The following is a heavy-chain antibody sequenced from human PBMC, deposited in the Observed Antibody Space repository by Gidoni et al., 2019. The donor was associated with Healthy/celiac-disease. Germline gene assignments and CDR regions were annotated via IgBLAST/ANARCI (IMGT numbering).Heavy chain of an antibody. J-gene: IGHJ3*02. CDR2: IRSSGMTR. V-gene: IGHV3-11*01. CDR1: GFTFSDYD. CDR3: ARSDSSGLELIEAFDI. D-gene: IGHD3-22*01. Sequence: QVQLVESGGGLVKPGRSLRLSCAACGFTFSDYDMSWLRQAPGKGLEWVSYIRSSGMTRYYADSVKGRFTISRDNAKNSLYLQMNSLSAEDTAVYYCARSDSSGLELIEAFDIWGQGTMVTVSS.